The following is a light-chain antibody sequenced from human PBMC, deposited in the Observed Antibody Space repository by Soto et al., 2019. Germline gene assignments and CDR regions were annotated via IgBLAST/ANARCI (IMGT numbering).Light chain of an antibody. Sequence: DIGWTKSKATLSLTPGVRAPLSCRASQSVSSYLAWYQQKPGQAPRLLIYDASNRATGIPARFSGRGSGTDFTLTISSLEPEDFAVYYCQQRSNWPPTFGQRARLAI. V-gene: IGKV3-11*01. CDR2: DAS. CDR1: QSVSSY. J-gene: IGKJ5*01. CDR3: QQRSNWPPT.